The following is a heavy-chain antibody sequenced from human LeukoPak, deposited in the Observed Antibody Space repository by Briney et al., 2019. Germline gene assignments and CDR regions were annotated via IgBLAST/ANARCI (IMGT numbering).Heavy chain of an antibody. J-gene: IGHJ5*02. CDR2: INHSGST. Sequence: PSETLSLTCAVYGGSFSDYYWTWIRQPPGKGLEWIGEINHSGSTNYNPSLKSRVTISVDTSKNQFSLKLSSVTAADTAVYYCAGSMYDYVWGSYRNNWFDPWGQGTLVTVSS. CDR3: AGSMYDYVWGSYRNNWFDP. V-gene: IGHV4-34*01. CDR1: GGSFSDYY. D-gene: IGHD3-16*02.